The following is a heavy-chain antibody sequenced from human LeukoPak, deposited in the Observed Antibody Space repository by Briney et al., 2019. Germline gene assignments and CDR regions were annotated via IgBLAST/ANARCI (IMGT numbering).Heavy chain of an antibody. J-gene: IGHJ6*02. CDR3: ARGNYYESSRSYPHYGMDV. Sequence: GGSLRASCAASGFTFSSQVMAWVRQAPGKGLEWVSSIGTRGISTYYADSVKGRFTISRDNSKNTLYLQMNSLRAEDTAVYYCARGNYYESSRSYPHYGMDVWGQGTTVTVSS. V-gene: IGHV3-23*05. CDR2: IGTRGIST. CDR1: GFTFSSQV. D-gene: IGHD3-22*01.